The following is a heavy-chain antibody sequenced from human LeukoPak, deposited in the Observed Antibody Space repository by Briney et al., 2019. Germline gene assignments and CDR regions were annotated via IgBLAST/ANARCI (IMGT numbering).Heavy chain of an antibody. CDR2: INHSGST. D-gene: IGHD6-19*01. J-gene: IGHJ3*02. V-gene: IGHV4-34*01. Sequence: SETLSLTCAVYGGSFSGYYWSWIRQPPGKGLEWIGEINHSGSTNYNPSLKSRVTISVDTSKNQFSLKLSSETAADTAVYYCARGAESSGWYWDDVFDIWGQGTMVTVSS. CDR1: GGSFSGYY. CDR3: ARGAESSGWYWDDVFDI.